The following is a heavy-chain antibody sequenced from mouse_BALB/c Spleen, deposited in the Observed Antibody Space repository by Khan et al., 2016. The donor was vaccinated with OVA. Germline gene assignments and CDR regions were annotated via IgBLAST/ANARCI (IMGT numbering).Heavy chain of an antibody. CDR3: ARVYGGGFDY. CDR2: ISYSGNT. CDR1: GYSITSDYA. V-gene: IGHV3-2*02. D-gene: IGHD1-1*01. Sequence: EVQLQESGPGLVKPSQSLSLICTVTGYSITSDYAWNWIRQSPGNKLEWMGFISYSGNTNYNPSLKSRISITRDTSKNQFFLHLNSVTTEDTAAYYCARVYGGGFDYWGQGTTLKVSS. J-gene: IGHJ2*01.